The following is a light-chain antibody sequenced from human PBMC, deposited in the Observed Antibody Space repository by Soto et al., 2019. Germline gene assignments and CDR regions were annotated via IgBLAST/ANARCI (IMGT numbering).Light chain of an antibody. CDR1: QSISKY. Sequence: EIVLTQSPATLSLSPGEGATLSCRASQSISKYLVWYPQKPGQAPRVLIYDTSNRATCIPARFSGTGSGTDFTLTISSLEPEDFAVYYCQQRSDLPVTFGPGTKVDIK. V-gene: IGKV3-11*01. J-gene: IGKJ3*01. CDR3: QQRSDLPVT. CDR2: DTS.